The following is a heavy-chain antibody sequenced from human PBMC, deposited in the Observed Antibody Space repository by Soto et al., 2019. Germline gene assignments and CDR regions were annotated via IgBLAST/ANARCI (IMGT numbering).Heavy chain of an antibody. CDR2: ISYDGSNK. V-gene: IGHV3-30-3*01. Sequence: GGSLRLSCAASGFTFSSYAMHWVRQAPGKGLEWVAVISYDGSNKYYADSVKGRFTISRDNSKNTLYLQMNSLRAEDTAVYYCARALGDYGDYWGQGTLVTVSS. CDR3: ARALGDYGDY. J-gene: IGHJ4*02. D-gene: IGHD4-17*01. CDR1: GFTFSSYA.